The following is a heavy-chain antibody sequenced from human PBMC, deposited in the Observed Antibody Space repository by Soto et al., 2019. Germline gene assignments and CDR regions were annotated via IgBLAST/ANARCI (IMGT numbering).Heavy chain of an antibody. CDR2: IYSGGST. CDR1: GFTVSSNY. Sequence: EVQLVESGGGLIQPGGSLRLSCAASGFTVSSNYMSWVRQAPGKGLEWVSVIYSGGSTYYADSVKGRFTISRDNSKTTLYLQMNSLRAEDTAVYYCARGGYSPYYGMDVWGQGTTVTVSS. J-gene: IGHJ6*02. V-gene: IGHV3-53*01. D-gene: IGHD5-18*01. CDR3: ARGGYSPYYGMDV.